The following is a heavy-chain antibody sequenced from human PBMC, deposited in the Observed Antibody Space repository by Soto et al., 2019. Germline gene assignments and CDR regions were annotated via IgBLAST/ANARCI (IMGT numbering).Heavy chain of an antibody. J-gene: IGHJ6*02. CDR3: ARGCGGGYSYGFYYYGMDV. CDR1: GGSFSGYY. CDR2: INHSGST. D-gene: IGHD5-18*01. V-gene: IGHV4-34*01. Sequence: QVQLQQWGAGLLKPSETLSLTCAVYGGSFSGYYWSWIRQPPGKGLEWIGEINHSGSTNYNPSLKSRVTISVDTSKNQFSLKLSSVTAADTAVYYCARGCGGGYSYGFYYYGMDVWGQGTTVTVSS.